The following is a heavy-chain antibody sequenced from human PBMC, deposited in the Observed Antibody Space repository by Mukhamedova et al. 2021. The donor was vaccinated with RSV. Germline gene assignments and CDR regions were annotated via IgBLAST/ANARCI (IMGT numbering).Heavy chain of an antibody. V-gene: IGHV3-33*01. J-gene: IGHJ4*02. CDR2: IWYNGSKK. D-gene: IGHD1-14*01. Sequence: STWGMHWVRQAPGKGLEWVAVIWYNGSKKNYADSVKGRFTISRDNSKSTLYLQMSSLRADDTAVYYCARDNNRLGGSSTPLDYWGQGT. CDR1: STWG. CDR3: ARDNNRLGGSSTPLDY.